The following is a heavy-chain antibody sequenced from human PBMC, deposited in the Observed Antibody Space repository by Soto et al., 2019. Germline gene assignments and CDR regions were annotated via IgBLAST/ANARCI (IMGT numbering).Heavy chain of an antibody. Sequence: QVQLVQSGAEVKKPGSSVKVSCKASGGTFSSYTISWVRQAPGQGLEWMGRIIPILGIANYAQKFQGRVTITADKSTSTAYMELSSLRSEDTAVYYCASGTPVAGTYYYYGMDVWGQGTTVTVS. CDR2: IIPILGIA. CDR1: GGTFSSYT. CDR3: ASGTPVAGTYYYYGMDV. J-gene: IGHJ6*02. D-gene: IGHD6-19*01. V-gene: IGHV1-69*02.